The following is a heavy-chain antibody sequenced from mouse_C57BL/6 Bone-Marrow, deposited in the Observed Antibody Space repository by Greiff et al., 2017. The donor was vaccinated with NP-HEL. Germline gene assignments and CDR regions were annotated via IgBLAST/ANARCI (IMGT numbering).Heavy chain of an antibody. D-gene: IGHD1-1*01. Sequence: VQLQQSGPELVKPGASVKISCKASGYTFTDYYMNWVKQSHGKSLEWIGDINPNNGGTSYNQKFKGKATLTVDKSSSTAYMELRSLTSEDSAVYYCAKTVGWYFDVWGTGTTVTVSS. CDR3: AKTVGWYFDV. V-gene: IGHV1-26*01. CDR1: GYTFTDYY. J-gene: IGHJ1*03. CDR2: INPNNGGT.